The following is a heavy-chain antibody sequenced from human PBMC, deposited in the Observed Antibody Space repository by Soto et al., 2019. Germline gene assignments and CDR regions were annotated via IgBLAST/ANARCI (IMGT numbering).Heavy chain of an antibody. J-gene: IGHJ4*02. CDR1: GFTFGDYA. Sequence: GGSLRLSCTASGFTFGDYAMSWFRQAPGKGLEWVGFIRSKAYGGTTEYAASVKGRFTITRDDSKSIAYLQMNSLKTEDTAVYYCTRDPYDSSGYYSDYWGQGTLVTVSS. CDR3: TRDPYDSSGYYSDY. CDR2: IRSKAYGGTT. V-gene: IGHV3-49*03. D-gene: IGHD3-22*01.